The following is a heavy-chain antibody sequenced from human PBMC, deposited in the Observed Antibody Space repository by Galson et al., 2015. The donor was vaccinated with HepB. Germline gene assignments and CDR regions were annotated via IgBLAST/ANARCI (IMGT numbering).Heavy chain of an antibody. D-gene: IGHD2-2*01. CDR2: ISGSGGST. Sequence: SLRLSCAASGFTCSSYAMSWVRQAPGKGLEWVSAISGSGGSTYYADSVKGRFTISRDNSKNTLYLQMNSLRAEDTAVYYCAKDRGSSTSRNWFDPWGQGTLVTVSS. CDR1: GFTCSSYA. V-gene: IGHV3-23*01. J-gene: IGHJ5*02. CDR3: AKDRGSSTSRNWFDP.